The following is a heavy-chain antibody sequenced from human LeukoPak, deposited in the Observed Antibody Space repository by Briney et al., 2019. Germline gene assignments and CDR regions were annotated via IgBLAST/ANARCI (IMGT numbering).Heavy chain of an antibody. D-gene: IGHD6-13*01. CDR3: AIPIIAAAADPPFDY. CDR2: VNPSGGST. V-gene: IGHV1-46*01. CDR1: GYTFTSYY. J-gene: IGHJ4*02. Sequence: ASVTVSCKASGYTFTSYYMHWVRQAPGQWLEWMGIVNPSGGSTSYAQKFQGRVTMTRDTSTSTVYMELSSLRSEDTAVYYCAIPIIAAAADPPFDYRGQGTLVTVSS.